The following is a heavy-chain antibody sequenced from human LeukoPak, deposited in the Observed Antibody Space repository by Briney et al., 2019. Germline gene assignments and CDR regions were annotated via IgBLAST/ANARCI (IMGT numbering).Heavy chain of an antibody. CDR2: INPSGGSI. CDR1: GYIFTSYY. D-gene: IGHD3-22*01. V-gene: IGHV1-46*01. CDR3: ARVKTMIVVVTLFDY. J-gene: IGHJ4*02. Sequence: ASVKVSCKASGYIFTSYYMYWVRQAPGQGLERMGIINPSGGSIRYAQKFQGRVTMTRDTSTSTVYMKLSSLRSDDTAVYYCARVKTMIVVVTLFDYWGQGTLVTVSS.